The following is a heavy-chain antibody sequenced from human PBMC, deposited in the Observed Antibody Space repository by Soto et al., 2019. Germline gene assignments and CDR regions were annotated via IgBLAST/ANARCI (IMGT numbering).Heavy chain of an antibody. J-gene: IGHJ5*02. D-gene: IGHD6-19*01. CDR3: AKDQISGWYDN. V-gene: IGHV3-23*01. CDR1: GFAFSRSA. CDR2: MGGSVDST. Sequence: EVQLLESGGGLVQPGGSLRLSCAASGFAFSRSAMSWIRQAPGKGLEWVSAMGGSVDSTYYADSVKGRFTISRDDSKSTLYLQMISLSPEDTAVYYCAKDQISGWYDNWGQGTPVTVSS.